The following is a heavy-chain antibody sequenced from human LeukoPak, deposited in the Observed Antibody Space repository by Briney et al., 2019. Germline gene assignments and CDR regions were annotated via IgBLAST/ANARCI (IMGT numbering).Heavy chain of an antibody. Sequence: SVKVSCNASRDIFNSYSVSWVRQAPGQGLEWMGGIIPIFGSTNYAQKFQGRVTTTTDQSTRTAYMELNSLSSDDTAVYYCARVGRSRGSLPNSYYYMDVWGKGTTVTVSS. D-gene: IGHD1-26*01. V-gene: IGHV1-69*05. J-gene: IGHJ6*03. CDR3: ARVGRSRGSLPNSYYYMDV. CDR1: RDIFNSYS. CDR2: IIPIFGST.